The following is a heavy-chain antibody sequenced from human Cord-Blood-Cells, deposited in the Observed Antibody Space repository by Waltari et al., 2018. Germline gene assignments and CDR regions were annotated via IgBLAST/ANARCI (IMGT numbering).Heavy chain of an antibody. D-gene: IGHD3-10*01. CDR2: INPNRGCT. J-gene: IGHJ4*02. Sequence: QVQLVQSGAEVKKPGASVKVSCKASGYTFTGYHMHWVRQAPGQGLEWIGWINPNRGCTKDEQKFQGRGTMTRDTSISTAYMELSRLRSDDTAVYYCARDRGEYYYGSGSMGYWGQGTLVTVSS. CDR3: ARDRGEYYYGSGSMGY. CDR1: GYTFTGYH. V-gene: IGHV1-2*02.